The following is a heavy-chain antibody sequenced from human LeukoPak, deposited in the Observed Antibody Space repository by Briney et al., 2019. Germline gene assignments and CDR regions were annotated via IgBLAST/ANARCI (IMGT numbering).Heavy chain of an antibody. V-gene: IGHV3-74*01. CDR3: ARDRAYGLGV. CDR2: IKSDGST. CDR1: GFTFSSYW. J-gene: IGHJ6*02. D-gene: IGHD3-10*01. Sequence: GGSLRLSCAASGFTFSSYWMHWVRQAPGKGLVWVSCIKSDGSTSYADSVKGRFTISRDNAKNTLYLEMNSLRAEDTAMYYCARDRAYGLGVWGQGTTVTVSS.